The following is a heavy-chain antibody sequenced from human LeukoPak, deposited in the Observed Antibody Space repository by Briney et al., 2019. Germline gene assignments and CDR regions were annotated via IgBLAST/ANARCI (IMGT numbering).Heavy chain of an antibody. J-gene: IGHJ4*02. CDR1: GGSISTYY. CDR3: AKGSSGVFDY. Sequence: PSETLSLTCTVSGGSISTYYWSWIRQPPGKGLEWIGYIYHSGSTYYNPSLKSRVTISVDRSKNQFSLKLSSVTAADTAVYYCAKGSSGVFDYWGQGTLVTVSS. V-gene: IGHV4-59*04. CDR2: IYHSGST. D-gene: IGHD2-15*01.